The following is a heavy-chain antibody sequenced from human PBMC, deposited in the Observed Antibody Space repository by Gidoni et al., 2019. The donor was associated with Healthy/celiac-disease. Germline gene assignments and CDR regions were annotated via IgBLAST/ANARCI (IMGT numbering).Heavy chain of an antibody. Sequence: EVQLVESGGGLVKPGGSLRLSCAASGFTFSSYSMNWVRQAPGKGLEWVSSISSSSSYIYYADSVKGRFTISRDNAKNSLYLQMNSLRAEDTAVYYCARVYDFWSGLLYRYYGMDVWGQGTTVTVSS. CDR2: ISSSSSYI. CDR3: ARVYDFWSGLLYRYYGMDV. V-gene: IGHV3-21*01. J-gene: IGHJ6*02. D-gene: IGHD3-3*01. CDR1: GFTFSSYS.